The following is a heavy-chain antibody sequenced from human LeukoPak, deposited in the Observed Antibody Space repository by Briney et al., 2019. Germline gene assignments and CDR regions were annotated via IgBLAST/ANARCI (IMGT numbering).Heavy chain of an antibody. CDR2: MNPNSGNT. Sequence: GASVKVSCKASGYTFTSYDINWVRQATGQGLEWMGWMNPNSGNTVYAQKFQGRVTMTRNTYISTAYMELSSLRSEDTAVYYCARVPRGSSWSRDAFDIWGQGTMVTVSS. CDR3: ARVPRGSSWSRDAFDI. D-gene: IGHD6-13*01. V-gene: IGHV1-8*01. CDR1: GYTFTSYD. J-gene: IGHJ3*02.